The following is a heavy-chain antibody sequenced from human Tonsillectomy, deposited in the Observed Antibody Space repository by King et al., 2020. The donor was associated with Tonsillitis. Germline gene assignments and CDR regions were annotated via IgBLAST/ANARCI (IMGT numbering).Heavy chain of an antibody. V-gene: IGHV4-39*07. D-gene: IGHD6-13*01. CDR2: IFNNGNT. J-gene: IGHJ4*02. CDR3: ARRGREAQNRIAAAGTSFDF. CDR1: GGSVSSFAYY. Sequence: LQLQESGPGLVQPSETLSLTCTVSGGSVSSFAYYWGWIRQPPGKGLEWIGNIFNNGNTYYNPSRQSRVTISIDTSKNQFSLKLTSVTVADTALYYCARRGREAQNRIAAAGTSFDFWGQGTLVSVSS.